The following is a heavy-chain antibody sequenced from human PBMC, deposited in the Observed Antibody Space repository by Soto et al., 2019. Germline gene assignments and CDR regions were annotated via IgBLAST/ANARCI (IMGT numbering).Heavy chain of an antibody. CDR3: ASKNYGGSVTPLQF. CDR1: SASISSTNW. CDR2: IYHDGST. J-gene: IGHJ1*01. Sequence: QVQLQESGPGLVKPSETLSLTCAVSSASISSTNWWNWVRQPPGKGLEWIGEIYHDGSTNYSPSLKSRVTISVDKSKNQFSLNLMSVTAADTAVYYCASKNYGGSVTPLQFWGQGTLVTVSS. V-gene: IGHV4-4*02. D-gene: IGHD3-10*01.